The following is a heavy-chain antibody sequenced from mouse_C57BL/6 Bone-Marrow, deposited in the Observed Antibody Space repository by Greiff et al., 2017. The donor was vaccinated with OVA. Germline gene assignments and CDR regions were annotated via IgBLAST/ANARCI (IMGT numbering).Heavy chain of an antibody. D-gene: IGHD2-13*01. Sequence: EVQLQQSGPGLVKPSQSLSLTCSVTGYSITSGYYWNWIRQFPGNTLEWMGYISYAGSNNYNPSLKNRISITRDTSKNQFFLKLNSVTTEDTATYYCAMTTDFDYWGQGTTLTVSS. J-gene: IGHJ2*01. CDR2: ISYAGSN. V-gene: IGHV3-6*01. CDR1: GYSITSGYY. CDR3: AMTTDFDY.